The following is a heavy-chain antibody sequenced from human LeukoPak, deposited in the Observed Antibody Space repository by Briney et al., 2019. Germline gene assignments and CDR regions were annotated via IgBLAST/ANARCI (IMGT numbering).Heavy chain of an antibody. V-gene: IGHV3-30*03. CDR2: ISYDGKVT. Sequence: GGSLRLSCAASGFTFSNFGMHWVRQAPGKGLEWMAVISYDGKVTYYADSVKGRFTISRDNAKNSLYLQMNSLRAEDTAVYYCARSLLGYDILTGCYFDYWGQGTLVTVSS. J-gene: IGHJ4*02. CDR3: ARSLLGYDILTGCYFDY. CDR1: GFTFSNFG. D-gene: IGHD3-9*01.